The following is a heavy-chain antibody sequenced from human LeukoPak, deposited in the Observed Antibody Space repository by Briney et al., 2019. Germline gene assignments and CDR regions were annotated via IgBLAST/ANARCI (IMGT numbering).Heavy chain of an antibody. CDR2: INPNTGGT. V-gene: IGHV1-2*02. J-gene: IGHJ3*02. CDR1: GYTFTGKY. D-gene: IGHD7-27*01. CDR3: ETTGDDAFDI. Sequence: ASVKVSCKASGYTFTGKYMHWVRQAPGQGLEWMGWINPNTGGTNYAQKFQGRVTMTRDTSISTAYMELSRLRSDDTAVYYCETTGDDAFDIWGQGTMVTVSS.